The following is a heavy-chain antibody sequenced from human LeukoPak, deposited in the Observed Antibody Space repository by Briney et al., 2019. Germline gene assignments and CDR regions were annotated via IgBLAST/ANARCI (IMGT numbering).Heavy chain of an antibody. J-gene: IGHJ5*02. CDR3: AKGDDYGANTRLPKYNWFDP. CDR1: GFTFTTCA. CDR2: IRNDGNNK. D-gene: IGHD4-23*01. V-gene: IGHV3-30*02. Sequence: GGCLRLSCAASGFTFTTCAMHWVRQAPGKGLEWVAYIRNDGNNKNYADSVKGRFTISRDNSKDMLYLQMNSLRPEDTAVYYCAKGDDYGANTRLPKYNWFDPWGQGTLVTVSS.